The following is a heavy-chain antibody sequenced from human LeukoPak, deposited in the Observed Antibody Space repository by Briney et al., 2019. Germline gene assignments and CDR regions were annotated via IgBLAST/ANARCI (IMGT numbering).Heavy chain of an antibody. D-gene: IGHD1-26*01. CDR3: AKEAWELPLN. J-gene: IGHJ4*02. Sequence: GGSLRLSCAASGFTFSTYAMTWVRQAPGKGLEWVSGISGSGDSTYYADSVKGRFTISRDNSKNTLYLQMNSLRAEDTAIYYCAKEAWELPLNWGQGTLVTVSS. V-gene: IGHV3-23*01. CDR2: ISGSGDST. CDR1: GFTFSTYA.